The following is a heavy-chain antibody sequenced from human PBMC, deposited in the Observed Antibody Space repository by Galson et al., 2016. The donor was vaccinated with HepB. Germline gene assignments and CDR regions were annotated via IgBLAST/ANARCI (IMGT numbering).Heavy chain of an antibody. CDR1: GSTFSSYG. CDR3: ARDRSPIYNSSWYWFDP. Sequence: SLRLSCATSGSTFSSYGMHWVRQAPGKGLEWVATIWYDGSDKYYADSVKGRFTISRDNSKSTLYPQMNRLRAEDTAVYFCARDRSPIYNSSWYWFDPWGQWTPVTFSS. D-gene: IGHD6-13*01. CDR2: IWYDGSDK. J-gene: IGHJ5*02. V-gene: IGHV3-33*01.